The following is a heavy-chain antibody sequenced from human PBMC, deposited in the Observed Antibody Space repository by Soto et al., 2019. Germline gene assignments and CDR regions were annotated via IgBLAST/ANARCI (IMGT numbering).Heavy chain of an antibody. J-gene: IGHJ4*02. D-gene: IGHD3-10*01. CDR2: IWYDGSNK. CDR3: ARGYYYGSGSYYGLEY. CDR1: GFTFSSYG. V-gene: IGHV3-33*01. Sequence: PGGSLRLSCAASGFTFSSYGMHWVLQAPGKGMEWVAVIWYDGSNKYYADSVKGRFTISRDNSKNTLYLQMNSLRAEDTAVYYCARGYYYGSGSYYGLEYWGQGTLVTVSS.